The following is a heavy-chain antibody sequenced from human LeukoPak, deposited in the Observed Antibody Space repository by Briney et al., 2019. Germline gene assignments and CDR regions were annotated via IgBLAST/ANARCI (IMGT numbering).Heavy chain of an antibody. CDR1: GGSVTAYY. D-gene: IGHD5-12*01. V-gene: IGHV4-59*02. Sequence: SETLSLTCTVSGGSVTAYYWSWIRQSPGKGLEWIGYVYFTGRNTNTGSTIYNPSLKSRVTISVDTSKNQFSLKLSSVTAADTAVYYCARAEGGYGGYGYYYYGMDVWGQGTTVTVSS. CDR2: VYFTGRNTNTGST. CDR3: ARAEGGYGGYGYYYYGMDV. J-gene: IGHJ6*02.